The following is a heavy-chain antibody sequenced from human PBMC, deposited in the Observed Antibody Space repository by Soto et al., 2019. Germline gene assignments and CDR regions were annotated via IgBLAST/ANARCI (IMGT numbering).Heavy chain of an antibody. V-gene: IGHV3-23*01. Sequence: GGSLRLSCAASGFTFSNYAMSWVRQAPGKGLEWVSTLTAGGGDTYYAESVKGRFTISRDNSKNTLYMQMNSLRAEDTALYYCAKKYSYYSGTYLYHFDCWGQGTLVTVSS. J-gene: IGHJ4*02. CDR3: AKKYSYYSGTYLYHFDC. CDR1: GFTFSNYA. D-gene: IGHD3-10*01. CDR2: LTAGGGDT.